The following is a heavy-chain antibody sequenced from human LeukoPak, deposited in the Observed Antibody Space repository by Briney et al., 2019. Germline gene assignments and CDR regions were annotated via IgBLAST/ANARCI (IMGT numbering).Heavy chain of an antibody. V-gene: IGHV3-7*01. CDR3: ARDRHPDIVVVPAAPDY. Sequence: PGGSLRLSCAASGFSFSNAWMSWVRQAPGKGLEWVANIKQDGSEKYYVDSVKGRFTISRDNAKNSLYLQMNSLRAEDTAVYYCARDRHPDIVVVPAAPDYWGQGTLVTVSS. J-gene: IGHJ4*02. CDR2: IKQDGSEK. D-gene: IGHD2-2*01. CDR1: GFSFSNAW.